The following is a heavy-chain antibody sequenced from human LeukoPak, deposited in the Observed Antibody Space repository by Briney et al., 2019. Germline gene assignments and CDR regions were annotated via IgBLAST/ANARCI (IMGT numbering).Heavy chain of an antibody. CDR3: ARDCWDYGSGSYCGIDY. Sequence: PGGSLRLSCAASGFTFGSYSMNWVRQAPGKGLEWVSSISSSSSYIYYADSVKGRFTISRDNAKNSLYLQMNSLRAEDTTVYYCARDCWDYGSGSYCGIDYWGQGTLVTVSS. D-gene: IGHD3-10*01. CDR1: GFTFGSYS. CDR2: ISSSSSYI. V-gene: IGHV3-21*03. J-gene: IGHJ4*02.